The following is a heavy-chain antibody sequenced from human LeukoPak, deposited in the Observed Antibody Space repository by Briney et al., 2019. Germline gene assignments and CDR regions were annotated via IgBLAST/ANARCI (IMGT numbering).Heavy chain of an antibody. V-gene: IGHV3-30*18. Sequence: GGSLRLSCAASGFTFSSYGMHWVRQAPGKGLEWVAVISYDGSNKYYADSVKGRFTISRDNSKNTLYPQMNSLRPDDTAVYFCAKGSHYYDSGGYYIEYWGQGTLVAVSS. CDR1: GFTFSSYG. D-gene: IGHD3-22*01. J-gene: IGHJ4*02. CDR2: ISYDGSNK. CDR3: AKGSHYYDSGGYYIEY.